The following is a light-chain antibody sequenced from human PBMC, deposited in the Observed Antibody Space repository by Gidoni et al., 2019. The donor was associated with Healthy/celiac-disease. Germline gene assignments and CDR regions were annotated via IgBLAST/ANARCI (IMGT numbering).Light chain of an antibody. Sequence: EIVFTHSPATLSLSPGERATLSCRASQSVSNYLAWYQQKPGQAPRLLIYDASNRATGIPARFSGSGSGTDFTLTISSLEPEDFVVYYCQQRSNWPPWTFGQGTKVEIK. CDR3: QQRSNWPPWT. J-gene: IGKJ1*01. CDR1: QSVSNY. CDR2: DAS. V-gene: IGKV3-11*01.